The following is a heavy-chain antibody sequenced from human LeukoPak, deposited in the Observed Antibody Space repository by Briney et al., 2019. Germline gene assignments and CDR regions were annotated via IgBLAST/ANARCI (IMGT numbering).Heavy chain of an antibody. CDR2: INTSGGST. V-gene: IGHV1-46*01. CDR1: GYTFTSYY. J-gene: IGHJ4*02. D-gene: IGHD6-6*01. CDR3: VGYSSSPDIDY. Sequence: GSVKVSCKACGYTFTSYYMYWVRQAPGQGLEWMGIINTSGGSTSYAHKFQGRVTMTRDMSTSTVYMELSSLRSEDTAVYYCVGYSSSPDIDYWGQGTLVTVSS.